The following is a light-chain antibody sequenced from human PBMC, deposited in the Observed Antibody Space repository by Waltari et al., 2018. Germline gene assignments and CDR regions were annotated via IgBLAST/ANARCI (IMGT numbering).Light chain of an antibody. CDR1: QSVSSSY. Sequence: IVLTQSPDTLSLSPGERAALSCRASQSVSSSYLAWYQHKPGQAPRLLIHGTSSRATGVPDRFRGSGSGTDFTLTISGLEPEDFAVYYCQQYGRTFGQGTKVEVK. CDR3: QQYGRT. J-gene: IGKJ1*01. CDR2: GTS. V-gene: IGKV3-20*01.